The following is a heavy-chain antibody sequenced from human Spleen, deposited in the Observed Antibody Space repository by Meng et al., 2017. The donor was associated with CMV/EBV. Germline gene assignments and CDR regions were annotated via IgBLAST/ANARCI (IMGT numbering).Heavy chain of an antibody. J-gene: IGHJ6*02. CDR2: INQSGST. Sequence: SETLSLTCAVYGGSFSGYYWSWIRQPPGKGLEWIGEINQSGSTNCNPTLKSRVTISVDTSKNQFSLKLTSVTAADTAVYYCARAGGFGSYSGMDVWGQGTTVTVSS. CDR1: GGSFSGYY. V-gene: IGHV4-34*01. D-gene: IGHD3-10*01. CDR3: ARAGGFGSYSGMDV.